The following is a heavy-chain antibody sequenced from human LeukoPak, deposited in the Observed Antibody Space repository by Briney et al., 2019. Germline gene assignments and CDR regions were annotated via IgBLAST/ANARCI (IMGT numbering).Heavy chain of an antibody. J-gene: IGHJ4*02. CDR1: GFTVSSNY. Sequence: GGSLRLSCAASGFTVSSNYMSWVRQAPGKGLEWVSVIYSGGSTYYADSVKGRFTISRDNSKNTLYLQMNSLRVEDTAVYYCAKDLAPYSSSEPDYWGQGTLVTVSS. D-gene: IGHD3-22*01. V-gene: IGHV3-53*05. CDR3: AKDLAPYSSSEPDY. CDR2: IYSGGST.